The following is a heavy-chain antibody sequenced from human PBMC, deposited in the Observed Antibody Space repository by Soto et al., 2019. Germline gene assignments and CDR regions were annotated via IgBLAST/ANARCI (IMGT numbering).Heavy chain of an antibody. CDR2: IIPIYETV. V-gene: IGHV1-69*01. J-gene: IGHJ5*02. D-gene: IGHD2-21*02. CDR3: ARDLVVTAKCLDP. CDR1: EGTFSSYG. Sequence: QVSLVQSGAEVKKAGSSVKVSCKASEGTFSSYGISWVRQAPGQGLEWMGGIIPIYETVTYAQRFQGRLTISADESTSTAYMELSSLRPDDTAVYYCARDLVVTAKCLDPWCQGTLVTVSS.